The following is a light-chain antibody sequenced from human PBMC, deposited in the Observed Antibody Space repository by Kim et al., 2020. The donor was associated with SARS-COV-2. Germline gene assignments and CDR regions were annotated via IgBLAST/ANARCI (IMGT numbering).Light chain of an antibody. Sequence: SVSVSPGQTVSITCSGDKLGDKYACWYQQKPGQSPVLVIYQDSKRPSGIPERFSGSNSGNTATLTISGTQAMDEADYYCQAWDSSTFGTGTKVTVL. CDR1: KLGDKY. CDR2: QDS. V-gene: IGLV3-1*01. J-gene: IGLJ1*01. CDR3: QAWDSST.